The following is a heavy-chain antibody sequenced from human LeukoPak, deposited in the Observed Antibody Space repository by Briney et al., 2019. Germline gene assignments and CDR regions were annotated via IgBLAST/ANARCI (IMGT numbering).Heavy chain of an antibody. CDR1: GFTFRDYA. CDR3: AKEGCTGTNCYINC. D-gene: IGHD2-2*02. Sequence: GGSLRLSCAASGFTFRDYAMSWVRQTPGKGLEWVSVIGGSGGSTYYADSVKGRFTISRDDSKNTLYLQMNSLRAKDTAVYHCAKEGCTGTNCYINCWGQGTLVTVSS. J-gene: IGHJ4*02. V-gene: IGHV3-23*01. CDR2: IGGSGGST.